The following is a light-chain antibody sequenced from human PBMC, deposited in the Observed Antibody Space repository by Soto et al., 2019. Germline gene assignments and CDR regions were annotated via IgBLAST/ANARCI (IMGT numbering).Light chain of an antibody. Sequence: EIVLTQSPGTLSLSPGDRATLSCRASQSVTGTYLAWYQHKPGQAPRLLIYGESIRATGIPDRFSGSGSGTDFTLTISRLEPEDFAVYYCQQYGSPLWTFGQGTTVEI. CDR2: GES. V-gene: IGKV3-20*01. J-gene: IGKJ1*01. CDR3: QQYGSPLWT. CDR1: QSVTGTY.